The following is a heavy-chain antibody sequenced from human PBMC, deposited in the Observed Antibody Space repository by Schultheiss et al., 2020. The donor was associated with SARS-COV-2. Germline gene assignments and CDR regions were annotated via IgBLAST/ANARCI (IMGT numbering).Heavy chain of an antibody. CDR2: IYYTGNT. CDR1: GDSISSSSYY. CDR3: ARTIRITIFGVVQYFDY. V-gene: IGHV4-39*01. Sequence: SETLSLTCTVSGDSISSSSYYWGWIRQPPGKGLEWIGSIYYTGNTYYNPSLRSRVTISVDTSKNQLSLKVTSVTAADAAVYYCARTIRITIFGVVQYFDYWGQGTLVTVSS. D-gene: IGHD3-3*01. J-gene: IGHJ4*02.